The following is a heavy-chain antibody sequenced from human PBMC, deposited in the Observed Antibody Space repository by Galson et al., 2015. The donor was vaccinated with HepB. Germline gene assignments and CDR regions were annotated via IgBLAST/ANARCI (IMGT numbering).Heavy chain of an antibody. CDR1: GFTFNSYA. V-gene: IGHV3-23*01. CDR3: AKDQGAYCGGDCYLDY. CDR2: ISGSGGST. Sequence: SLRLSCAASGFTFNSYAMSWVRQAPGKGLEWVSTISGSGGSTYYADSVKGRFTISRDNSKNTLYLQMNSLRAEDTAVYYCAKDQGAYCGGDCYLDYWGQGTLVTVSS. D-gene: IGHD2-21*02. J-gene: IGHJ4*02.